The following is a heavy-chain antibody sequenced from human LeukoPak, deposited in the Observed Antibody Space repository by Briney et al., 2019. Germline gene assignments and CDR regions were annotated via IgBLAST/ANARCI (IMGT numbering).Heavy chain of an antibody. J-gene: IGHJ4*02. V-gene: IGHV5-51*01. CDR2: IYPSDSDT. D-gene: IGHD6-19*01. CDR1: GYSFTTYW. Sequence: GESLKISCRGSGYSFTTYWIGWLRQMPGKGLEWMGIIYPSDSDTRYSPSFQGQVTISAVKSTATAYLQWSSLKASDTAMYYCARHHSQWLVQGYWGQGTLVTVST. CDR3: ARHHSQWLVQGY.